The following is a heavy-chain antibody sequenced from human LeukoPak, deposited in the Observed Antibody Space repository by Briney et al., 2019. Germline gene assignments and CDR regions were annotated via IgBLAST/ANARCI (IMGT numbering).Heavy chain of an antibody. J-gene: IGHJ4*02. Sequence: GRSLRLSCAASGFTFSSYAMHWVRQAPGKGLEWVAVMSFDGSNKYYAESVKGRFTISRDNAKNSLYLQMNSLRAEDTAVYYCARDLSYYYDSSGYYCFDYWGQGTLVTVSS. CDR3: ARDLSYYYDSSGYYCFDY. V-gene: IGHV3-30-3*01. D-gene: IGHD3-22*01. CDR1: GFTFSSYA. CDR2: MSFDGSNK.